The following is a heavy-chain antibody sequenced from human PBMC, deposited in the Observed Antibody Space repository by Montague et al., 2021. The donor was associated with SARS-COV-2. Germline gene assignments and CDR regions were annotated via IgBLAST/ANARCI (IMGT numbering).Heavy chain of an antibody. CDR1: VFTFSIYS. V-gene: IGHV3-48*02. CDR3: ARSTGHFDY. J-gene: IGHJ4*02. CDR2: ITGTSSLV. D-gene: IGHD7-27*01. Sequence: SLILSCAASVFTFSIYSMPWVRHAPVKGLAWVSYITGTSSLVHYXDSVKGRFTISSDNAQNSLYLQMNRLRDEDTAVYYCARSTGHFDYWGLGTLVTVSS.